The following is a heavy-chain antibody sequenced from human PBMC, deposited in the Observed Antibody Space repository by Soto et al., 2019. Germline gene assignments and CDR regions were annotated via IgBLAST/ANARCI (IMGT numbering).Heavy chain of an antibody. CDR3: ARGEYYYDSSGFYPTKYYYGMDV. D-gene: IGHD3-22*01. Sequence: GGSLRLSCAASGFTFSSYEMNWVRQAPGKGREWVSYISSSGTSIYYADSVKGRFTISRDNAKNSLYLQMNSLRAEDTAVYYCARGEYYYDSSGFYPTKYYYGMDVWGQGTTVTVSS. V-gene: IGHV3-48*03. J-gene: IGHJ6*02. CDR1: GFTFSSYE. CDR2: ISSSGTSI.